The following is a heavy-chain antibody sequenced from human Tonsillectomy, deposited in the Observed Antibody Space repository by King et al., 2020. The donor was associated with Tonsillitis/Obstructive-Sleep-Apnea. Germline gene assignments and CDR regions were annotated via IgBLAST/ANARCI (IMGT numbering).Heavy chain of an antibody. V-gene: IGHV3-74*01. Sequence: VQLVESGGGLVQPGGSLRLSCAASGFTFSSYWMHWVRQAPGKGLVWVSRIHSDGGSTSYADSVKGRFTISRDNAKNTLYLQMNSLRAEDTALYYCARGPLGYCSGGTCYFPYYFDTWGQGTLVTVSS. CDR3: ARGPLGYCSGGTCYFPYYFDT. CDR1: GFTFSSYW. CDR2: IHSDGGST. J-gene: IGHJ4*02. D-gene: IGHD2-15*01.